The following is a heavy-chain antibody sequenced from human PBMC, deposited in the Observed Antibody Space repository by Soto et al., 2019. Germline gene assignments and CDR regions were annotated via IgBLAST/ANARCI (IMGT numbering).Heavy chain of an antibody. CDR3: VHSHESPPSDF. CDR1: GFSLSTFGMG. J-gene: IGHJ3*01. V-gene: IGHV2-5*01. CDR2: IYWNDDK. Sequence: SGPTLVNPTHTLTLTCTFSGFSLSTFGMGVGWIRQPRGKAPEWLALIYWNDDKRYNPSLNNRLTIAKDTSKNLVVLTMTNVDPVDTATYYCVHSHESPPSDFWRRGTMFTVS.